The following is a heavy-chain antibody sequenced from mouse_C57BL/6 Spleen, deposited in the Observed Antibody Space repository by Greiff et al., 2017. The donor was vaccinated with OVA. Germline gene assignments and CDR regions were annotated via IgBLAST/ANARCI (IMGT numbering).Heavy chain of an antibody. J-gene: IGHJ3*01. CDR3: ARGVYDYDEGFAY. Sequence: QVQLQQSGAELARPGDSVTLSCKASGYTFTSYGISWVKQRTGQGLEWIGEIYPRSGNTYYNEKFKGKATLTADKSSSTAYMELRSLTSEDSAVYFCARGVYDYDEGFAYWGQGTLVTVSA. D-gene: IGHD2-4*01. V-gene: IGHV1-81*01. CDR2: IYPRSGNT. CDR1: GYTFTSYG.